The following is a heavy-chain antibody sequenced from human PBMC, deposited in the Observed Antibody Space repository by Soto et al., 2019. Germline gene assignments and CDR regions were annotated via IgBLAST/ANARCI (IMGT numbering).Heavy chain of an antibody. CDR2: ISGSGGSI. D-gene: IGHD3-16*01. Sequence: DEQLLESGGGLVQPGGSLRLSCAASGFTFKSFAMSWVRQAPGTGLEWVSSISGSGGSIYYADSVKGRFTITRDNSKTTLYLEMASLKAEDTAFFYCAKGNSQGGSGDAFDLGGQGTMVIVSS. J-gene: IGHJ3*01. V-gene: IGHV3-23*01. CDR1: GFTFKSFA. CDR3: AKGNSQGGSGDAFDL.